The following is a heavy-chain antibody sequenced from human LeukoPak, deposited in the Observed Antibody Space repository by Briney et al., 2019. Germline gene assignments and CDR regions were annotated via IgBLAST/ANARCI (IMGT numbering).Heavy chain of an antibody. CDR2: IWYDGSNK. V-gene: IGHV3-33*01. CDR1: GFTFSNYG. D-gene: IGHD3-22*01. Sequence: GGSLRLSCAASGFTFSNYGMRWVRQAPGKGLEWVAVIWYDGSNKYYADSVKGRFTISRDNSKNTLYLQMNSLRVEDTAVYYCARDAGYDKNWFDPWGQGTLVTVSS. CDR3: ARDAGYDKNWFDP. J-gene: IGHJ5*02.